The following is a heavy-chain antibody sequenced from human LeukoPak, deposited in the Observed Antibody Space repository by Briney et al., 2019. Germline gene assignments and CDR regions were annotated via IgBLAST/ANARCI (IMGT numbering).Heavy chain of an antibody. CDR1: VLTFSSYE. J-gene: IGHJ4*02. CDR3: ASPQTSGYAFGY. Sequence: GGSLRLSCAASVLTFSSYEMIWVRHAPGKSLECVSYISSSVRTIYYADSAKGRFTISRDNAKNSLYLQMYSLRGGDTAAYYCASPQTSGYAFGYWGQGTLVTVSS. CDR2: ISSSVRTI. V-gene: IGHV3-48*03. D-gene: IGHD5-12*01.